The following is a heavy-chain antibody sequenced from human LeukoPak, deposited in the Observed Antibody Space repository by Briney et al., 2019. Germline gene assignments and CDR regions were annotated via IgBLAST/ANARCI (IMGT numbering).Heavy chain of an antibody. Sequence: ASVKVSCKASGYTFTSYGISWVRQAPGQGLEWMGWISAYNGNTNYAQKFQGRVTMTRDTSISTAYMELSRLRSDDTAVYYCASNQGSIAAAGTCFDPWGQGTLVTVSS. CDR2: ISAYNGNT. V-gene: IGHV1-18*01. CDR1: GYTFTSYG. CDR3: ASNQGSIAAAGTCFDP. D-gene: IGHD6-13*01. J-gene: IGHJ5*02.